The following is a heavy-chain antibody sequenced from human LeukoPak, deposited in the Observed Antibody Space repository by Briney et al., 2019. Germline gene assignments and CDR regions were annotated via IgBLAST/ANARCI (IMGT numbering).Heavy chain of an antibody. J-gene: IGHJ5*02. D-gene: IGHD4-11*01. CDR1: GFTFSTYS. Sequence: GGSLRLSCAASGFTFSTYSMNWVRQAPGKGLKWVSSISSSSSYIYYADSVKGRFTISRDNAKNSLYLQMNSLRAEDTAVYYCAQEPPTVTIWRDGFDPWGQGTLVTVSS. CDR3: AQEPPTVTIWRDGFDP. CDR2: ISSSSSYI. V-gene: IGHV3-21*01.